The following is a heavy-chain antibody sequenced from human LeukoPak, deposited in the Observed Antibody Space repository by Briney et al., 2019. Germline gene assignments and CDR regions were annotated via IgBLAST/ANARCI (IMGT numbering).Heavy chain of an antibody. Sequence: ASVKVSCKASGYTFASYYMHWVRQAPGQGLEWMGIINPSGGSTSYAQKFQGRVTMTRDTSTSTVYMELSSLRSEDTAVYYCARAKSTAIVLNRQGPFDYWGQGTLVTVSS. CDR1: GYTFASYY. J-gene: IGHJ4*02. CDR2: INPSGGST. V-gene: IGHV1-46*01. CDR3: ARAKSTAIVLNRQGPFDY. D-gene: IGHD2-8*01.